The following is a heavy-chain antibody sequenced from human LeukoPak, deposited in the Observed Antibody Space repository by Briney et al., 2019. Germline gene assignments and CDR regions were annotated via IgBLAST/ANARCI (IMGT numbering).Heavy chain of an antibody. CDR2: ISSSGSTI. CDR1: GFTFSDYY. J-gene: IGHJ5*02. CDR3: ARDNSVRDEAWWFNP. Sequence: GGSLRLSCAASGFTFSDYYMSWIRQAPGKGLEWVSDISSSGSTIYYADSVKGRFTISRDNAKNTLYLQMNSLRAEDTAVYYCARDNSVRDEAWWFNPWGQGTLVTVSS. D-gene: IGHD5-24*01. V-gene: IGHV3-11*04.